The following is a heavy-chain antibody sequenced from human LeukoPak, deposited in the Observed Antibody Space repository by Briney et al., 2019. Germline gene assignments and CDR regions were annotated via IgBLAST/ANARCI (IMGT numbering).Heavy chain of an antibody. J-gene: IGHJ5*02. CDR1: GGTFSSYA. CDR2: IIPIFGTA. V-gene: IGHV1-69*05. CDR3: ARGVSSSWFDP. D-gene: IGHD6-13*01. Sequence: GASVKVSCKASGGTFSSYAISWVRQAPGQGLEWMGGIIPIFGTANYAQKFQGRVTMTTDTSTSTAYMELRSLRSDDTAVYYCARGVSSSWFDPWGQGTLVTISS.